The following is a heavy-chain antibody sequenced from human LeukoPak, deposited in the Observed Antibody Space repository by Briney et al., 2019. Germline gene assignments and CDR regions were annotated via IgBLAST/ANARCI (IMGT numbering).Heavy chain of an antibody. D-gene: IGHD2-15*01. Sequence: SETLSLTCTVSGGSVSSGSYYWSWIRQPPGKGLEWIGCIYYSGSTNYNPSLKSRVTISVDTSKNQFSLKLSSVTAADTAVYYCARGTYTGYIVVPDYWGQGTQVTVSS. V-gene: IGHV4-61*01. CDR1: GGSVSSGSYY. CDR2: IYYSGST. J-gene: IGHJ4*02. CDR3: ARGTYTGYIVVPDY.